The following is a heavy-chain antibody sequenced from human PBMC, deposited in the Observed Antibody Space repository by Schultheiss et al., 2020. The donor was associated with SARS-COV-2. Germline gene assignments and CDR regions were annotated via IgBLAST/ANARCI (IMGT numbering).Heavy chain of an antibody. CDR2: IIPIFGTA. Sequence: KISCKASGGTFSSYAISWVRQAPGQGLEWMGGIIPIFGTANYAQKFQGRVTITADESTSTAYMELSSLRSEDTAVYYCARDRYDFWSGYVSYWYFDLWGRGTLVTVSS. CDR3: ARDRYDFWSGYVSYWYFDL. J-gene: IGHJ2*01. D-gene: IGHD3-3*01. CDR1: GGTFSSYA. V-gene: IGHV1-69*01.